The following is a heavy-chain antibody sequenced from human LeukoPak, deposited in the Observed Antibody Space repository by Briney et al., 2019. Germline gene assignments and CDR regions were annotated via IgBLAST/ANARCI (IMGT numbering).Heavy chain of an antibody. CDR2: INHSGST. Sequence: SETLSLTCAVYGGSFSGYYWSWIRQPPGKGLEWVGEINHSGSTNYNPSLKSRVTISVDTSQNQFSLKLSAVTAADTAVYYCARAGAATHPGWFGPWGQGTLVPVSS. V-gene: IGHV4-34*01. D-gene: IGHD6-13*01. J-gene: IGHJ5*02. CDR1: GGSFSGYY. CDR3: ARAGAATHPGWFGP.